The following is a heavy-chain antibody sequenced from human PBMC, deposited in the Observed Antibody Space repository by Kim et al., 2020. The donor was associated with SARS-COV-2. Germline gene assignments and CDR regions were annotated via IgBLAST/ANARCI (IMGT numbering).Heavy chain of an antibody. CDR1: GGSISSSSYY. V-gene: IGHV4-39*01. D-gene: IGHD5-12*01. CDR2: IYYSGST. Sequence: SETLSLTCTVSGGSISSSSYYWGWIRQPPGKGLEWIGSIYYSGSTYYNPSLKSRVTISVDTSKNQFSLKLSSVTAADTAVYYCARRYGGYSGYDYWRWELPPDYWGQGTLVTVSS. J-gene: IGHJ4*02. CDR3: ARRYGGYSGYDYWRWELPPDY.